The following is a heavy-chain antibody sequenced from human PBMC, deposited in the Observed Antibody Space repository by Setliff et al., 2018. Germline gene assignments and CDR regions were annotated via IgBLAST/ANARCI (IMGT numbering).Heavy chain of an antibody. CDR3: ARGLAVNRFDP. D-gene: IGHD3-16*01. J-gene: IGHJ5*02. V-gene: IGHV4-59*11. CDR2: MYYSEIT. Sequence: SETLSLTCTVSGGSISTHYWSWIRQPPGKGLEWVGYMYYSEITKYNPSLESRVTISVDTSKNQFSLNLASVTAADTAVYYCARGLAVNRFDPWGQGTLVTVSS. CDR1: GGSISTHY.